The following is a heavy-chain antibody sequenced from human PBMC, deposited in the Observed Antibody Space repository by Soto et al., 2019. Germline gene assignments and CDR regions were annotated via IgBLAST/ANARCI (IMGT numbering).Heavy chain of an antibody. V-gene: IGHV4-39*01. CDR1: GGSLSSSGYF. Sequence: SETLSLTCTVSGGSLSSSGYFWGWLRQPPGKGLEWIGSIYYSGSTYYNPSLKSRVTVSVDTSKNQFSLKLSSVTAADTAVYYCARHPSDFWFGPWGPGTLVTVSS. CDR2: IYYSGST. D-gene: IGHD2-21*02. J-gene: IGHJ5*02. CDR3: ARHPSDFWFGP.